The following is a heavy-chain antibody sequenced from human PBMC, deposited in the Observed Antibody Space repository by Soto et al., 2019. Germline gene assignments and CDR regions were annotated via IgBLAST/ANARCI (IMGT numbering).Heavy chain of an antibody. J-gene: IGHJ6*02. CDR3: ARDYTLTTYYYYYGMDV. CDR2: INHSGST. D-gene: IGHD4-17*01. Sequence: PSETLSLTCAVYGGSFSGYYWSWIRQPPGKGLEWIGEINHSGSTNYNPSLKSRVTISVDTSKNQFSLKLSSVTAADTAVYYCARDYTLTTYYYYYGMDVWGQGTTVTVSS. V-gene: IGHV4-34*01. CDR1: GGSFSGYY.